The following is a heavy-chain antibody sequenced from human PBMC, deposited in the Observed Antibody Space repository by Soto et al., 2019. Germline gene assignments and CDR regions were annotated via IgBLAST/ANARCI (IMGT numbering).Heavy chain of an antibody. V-gene: IGHV3-43*01. J-gene: IGHJ4*02. D-gene: IGHD3-22*01. Sequence: GGSLRLSCAASGFTFDDYTMHWVRQAPGKGLEWVSLISWDGGSTYYADSVKGRFTISRDNSKNSLYLQMNSLRTEDTALYYCAKSEGYDSSGCIDYWGQGTLVTVSS. CDR2: ISWDGGST. CDR1: GFTFDDYT. CDR3: AKSEGYDSSGCIDY.